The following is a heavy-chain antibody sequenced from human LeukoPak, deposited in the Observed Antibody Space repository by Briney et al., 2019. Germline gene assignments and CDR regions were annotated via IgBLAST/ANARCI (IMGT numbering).Heavy chain of an antibody. J-gene: IGHJ5*02. CDR2: IYHSGST. CDR3: ARDSPPLGGLDP. V-gene: IGHV4-30-2*01. Sequence: LRLSCAASGFNFGFYAMGWIRQPPGKGLEWIGYIYHSGSTYYNPSLKSRVTISVDRSKNQFSLKLSSVTAADTAVYYCARDSPPLGGLDPWGQGTLVTVSS. CDR1: GFNFGFYA. D-gene: IGHD6-6*01.